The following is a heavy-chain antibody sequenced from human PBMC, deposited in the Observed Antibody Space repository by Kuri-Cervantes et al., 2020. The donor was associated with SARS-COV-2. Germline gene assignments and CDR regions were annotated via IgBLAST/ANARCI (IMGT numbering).Heavy chain of an antibody. J-gene: IGHJ5*02. Sequence: SETLSLTCTVSGGSISSGGYYWSWIRQHPGKGLEWIGYIYYSGSTYYNPSLKSRVTISKDTSKNQFSLKLSSVTAADTAVYYCARGAASYTFGGVIINWFDPWGQGTLVTVSS. D-gene: IGHD3-16*02. CDR3: ARGAASYTFGGVIINWFDP. V-gene: IGHV4-31*03. CDR2: IYYSGST. CDR1: GGSISSGGYY.